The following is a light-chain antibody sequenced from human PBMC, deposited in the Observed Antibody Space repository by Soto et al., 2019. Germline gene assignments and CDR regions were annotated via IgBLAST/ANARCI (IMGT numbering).Light chain of an antibody. V-gene: IGLV2-14*01. J-gene: IGLJ1*01. CDR2: DFS. CDR1: SSDVGGYNY. CDR3: RSYTSRITLV. Sequence: QSVLTQPASLSGSPRQSITISCTETSSDVGGYNYVSWYQQHPGKAPKLMIYDFSNRPSGVSNRFSCSDSGNTASLTISGVQAEDEAEYYCRSYTSRITLVFGTGTKVTVL.